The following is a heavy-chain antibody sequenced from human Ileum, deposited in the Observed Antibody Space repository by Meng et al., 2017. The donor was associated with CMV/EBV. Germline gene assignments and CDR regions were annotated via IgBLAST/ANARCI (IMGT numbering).Heavy chain of an antibody. CDR1: GFTFSSYG. D-gene: IGHD1-26*01. V-gene: IGHV3-33*06. CDR3: AKDVLGATNYYYGMDV. Sequence: GESLKISCAASGFTFSSYGMHRVRQAPGKGLEWVAVIWYDGSNKYYADSVKGRFTISRDNSKNTLYLQMNSLRAEDTAVYYCAKDVLGATNYYYGMDVWGQGTTVTVSS. CDR2: IWYDGSNK. J-gene: IGHJ6*02.